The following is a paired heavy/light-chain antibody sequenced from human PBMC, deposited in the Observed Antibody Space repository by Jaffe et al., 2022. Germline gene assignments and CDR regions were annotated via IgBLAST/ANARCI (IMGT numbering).Heavy chain of an antibody. D-gene: IGHD4-17*01. CDR3: ARGGFLGDYDDY. J-gene: IGHJ4*02. CDR2: IYHNGSS. CDR1: GGSISSGGYS. Sequence: QLQLQESGSGRVKPSQTLSLTCAVFGGSISSGGYSYSWIRQPPGKGLEWVGYIYHNGSSYYNPSLKSRGTISVNRSKNQIYLKLSSVTAADTAVYYCARGGFLGDYDDYWGQGILVTVSS. V-gene: IGHV4-30-2*01.
Light chain of an antibody. Sequence: QSALTQPASVSGSPGQSITISCTGTSSDVGRYNFVSWYQQHPGKAPKLMIFEVTHRPLGVPHRFSGSKSDNTASLTISGLQTDDEADYYCSSYTSSGTLVFGGGTKLTVL. V-gene: IGLV2-14*01. CDR3: SSYTSSGTLV. CDR1: SSDVGRYNF. J-gene: IGLJ2*01. CDR2: EVT.